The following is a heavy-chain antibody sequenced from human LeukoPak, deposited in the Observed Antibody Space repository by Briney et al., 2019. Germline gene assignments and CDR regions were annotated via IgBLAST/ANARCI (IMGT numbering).Heavy chain of an antibody. D-gene: IGHD6-19*01. CDR1: GGTFSSYA. CDR2: IIPIFGTA. CDR3: AREIAVAGTTGYFDY. Sequence: SVKVSCKASGGTFSSYAISWVRQAPGQGLEWMGGIIPIFGTANYAQKFQGRVTITADESTSTAYMELSSLRSEDTAVYYCAREIAVAGTTGYFDYWGQGTLVTVSS. V-gene: IGHV1-69*13. J-gene: IGHJ4*02.